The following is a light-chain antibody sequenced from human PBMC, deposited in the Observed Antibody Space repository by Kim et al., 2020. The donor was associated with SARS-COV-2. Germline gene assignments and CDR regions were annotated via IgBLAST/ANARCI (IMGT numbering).Light chain of an antibody. J-gene: IGKJ5*01. CDR2: DAS. CDR3: KKRSNWPPIT. CDR1: QSVSSY. V-gene: IGKV3-11*01. Sequence: EIVLTHSPATLSLSPGERATLSCRASQSVSSYLAWYQQKPGQAPRLLIYDASNRATGIPARFSGSASGTDFTLTISSLEPEDFAVYYCKKRSNWPPITVGQGTRLEIK.